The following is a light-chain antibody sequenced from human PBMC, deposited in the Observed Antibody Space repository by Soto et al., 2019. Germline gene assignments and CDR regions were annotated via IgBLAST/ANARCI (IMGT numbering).Light chain of an antibody. CDR3: SSYTSSSTYV. V-gene: IGLV2-14*01. CDR2: DVS. CDR1: SSDIGDYDY. J-gene: IGLJ1*01. Sequence: QSVLTQPASVSGSPGQSITISCTGTSSDIGDYDYVSWYQQHPGKAPKLMLYDVSSRPSGVSNRFSGSKSGNTASLTISGLQAGDEADYYCSSYTSSSTYVFGSGTKLTVL.